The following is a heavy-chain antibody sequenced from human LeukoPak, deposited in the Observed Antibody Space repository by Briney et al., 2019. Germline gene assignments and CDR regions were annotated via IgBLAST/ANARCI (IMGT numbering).Heavy chain of an antibody. V-gene: IGHV1-69*04. J-gene: IGHJ4*02. CDR3: AREEERIAIFGVANSRFDY. CDR1: GGTFSSYA. Sequence: SVKVSCKASGGTFSSYAISWVRQAPGQGLEWMGRIIPILGIANYAQKFQGRVTITADKSTSTAYMELSSLRSEDTAVYYCAREEERIAIFGVANSRFDYWGQGTLVTVSS. D-gene: IGHD3-3*01. CDR2: IIPILGIA.